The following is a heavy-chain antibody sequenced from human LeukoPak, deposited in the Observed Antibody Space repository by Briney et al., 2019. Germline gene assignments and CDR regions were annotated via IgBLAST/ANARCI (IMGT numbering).Heavy chain of an antibody. CDR1: GGSIGSGYY. D-gene: IGHD2-21*02. CDR3: TRDIGDFVSDF. Sequence: SETLSLICTVSGGSIGSGYYWAWIRQPPGKGLEWIGSIHYGGTTHYNPSLQSRVTISADTSKNQFALDLRSVTAADTAVYYCTRDIGDFVSDFWGQGTLVTVSS. J-gene: IGHJ4*02. V-gene: IGHV4-39*02. CDR2: IHYGGTT.